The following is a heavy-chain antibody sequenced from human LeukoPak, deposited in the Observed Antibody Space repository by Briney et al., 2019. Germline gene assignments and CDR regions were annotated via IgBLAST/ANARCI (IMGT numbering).Heavy chain of an antibody. Sequence: GRSLRLSCAASGFTFSSYAMHWVRQAPGKGLEWVAVISYDGSNKYYADSVKGRFTISRDNSKNTLYLQMNSLRAEDTAVYYCAKDRFEVSTVTTGGDLDYWGQGTLVTVSS. J-gene: IGHJ4*02. CDR1: GFTFSSYA. CDR2: ISYDGSNK. V-gene: IGHV3-30*04. CDR3: AKDRFEVSTVTTGGDLDY. D-gene: IGHD4-17*01.